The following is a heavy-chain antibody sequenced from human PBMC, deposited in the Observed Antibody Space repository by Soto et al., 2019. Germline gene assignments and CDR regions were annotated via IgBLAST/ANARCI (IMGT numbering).Heavy chain of an antibody. CDR2: ISGSGGST. V-gene: IGHV3-23*01. D-gene: IGHD3-16*01. J-gene: IGHJ4*02. CDR3: AKDGGDGYITGYFDY. CDR1: GFTFSSYA. Sequence: EVQLLESGGGLVQPGGSLRLSCAASGFTFSSYAMSWVRQAPGKGLEWVSAISGSGGSTYYADSVKGRFTISRDNSKNTLYLQMNRLRAEDTAVYYCAKDGGDGYITGYFDYWGQGTLVTVSS.